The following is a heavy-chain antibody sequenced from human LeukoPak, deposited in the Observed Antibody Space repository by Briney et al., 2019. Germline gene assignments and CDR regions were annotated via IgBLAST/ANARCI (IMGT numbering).Heavy chain of an antibody. CDR2: IYYSGST. Sequence: PSETLSLTCTVSGGSICNYYWSWIRQHPGKGLEWIGYIYYSGSTYYNPSLKSRVTISIDTSMNQFSLKLSSVTAADTAVYYCARSYSNYYYGMDVWGQGTTVTVSS. CDR3: ARSYSNYYYGMDV. CDR1: GGSICNYY. V-gene: IGHV4-59*06. D-gene: IGHD1-26*01. J-gene: IGHJ6*02.